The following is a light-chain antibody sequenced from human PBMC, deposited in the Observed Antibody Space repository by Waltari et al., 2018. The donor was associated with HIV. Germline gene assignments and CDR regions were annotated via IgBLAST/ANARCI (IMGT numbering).Light chain of an antibody. CDR1: HDINTS. Sequence: IQMTQSPSSLSVSVGDTVTITCQANHDINTSINWYHQQLGKAPRLLVYGASNLETGVPSRFNASGSGTHFTLTISPLSPDEFGMYFCQHYDYLLTFGGGSNIEI. CDR3: QHYDYLLT. V-gene: IGKV1-33*01. CDR2: GAS. J-gene: IGKJ4*01.